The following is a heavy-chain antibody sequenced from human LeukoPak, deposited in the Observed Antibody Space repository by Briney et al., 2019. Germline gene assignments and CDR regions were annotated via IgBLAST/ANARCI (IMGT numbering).Heavy chain of an antibody. CDR3: AKGGGYEAQYYYYYLDV. J-gene: IGHJ6*03. CDR1: GFTFSSYW. CDR2: IKQDGSDK. V-gene: IGHV3-7*01. D-gene: IGHD5-12*01. Sequence: GGSLRLSCAASGFTFSSYWMNWVRQAPGKGLEWVANIKQDGSDKYYADSVKGRFTISRDNSKNTLYLQMKSLRAEDTAVYYCAKGGGYEAQYYYYYLDVWGKGTTVTISS.